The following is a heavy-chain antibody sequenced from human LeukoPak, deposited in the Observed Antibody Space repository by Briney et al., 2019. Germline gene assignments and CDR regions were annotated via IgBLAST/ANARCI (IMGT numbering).Heavy chain of an antibody. J-gene: IGHJ4*02. CDR2: IKQDGSEK. CDR1: GFTFSNYW. D-gene: IGHD5-24*01. V-gene: IGHV3-7*01. CDR3: ARGRESDYYFDY. Sequence: GGSLRLSCASTGFTFSNYWVTWVRQAPGKGLEWVANIKQDGSEKYYVDPVKGRFTTSRDNAKNSLHLQMDSLRVEDTAVYYCARGRESDYYFDYWGQGTLVTVSS.